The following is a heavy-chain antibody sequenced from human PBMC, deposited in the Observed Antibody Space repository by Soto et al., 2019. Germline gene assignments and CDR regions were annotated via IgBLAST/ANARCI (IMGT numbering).Heavy chain of an antibody. V-gene: IGHV4-34*01. J-gene: IGHJ4*02. CDR3: ARGRTATPPDY. Sequence: QVQLQQWGAGLLKPSETLSLTCAVYGGSFSGYYWSWIRQPPGKGLEWIGEINHSGSTNYNPSLKSRVTISVDTSKNLFSLKLSSVTAADTAVYYCARGRTATPPDYWGQGTLVTVSS. CDR2: INHSGST. D-gene: IGHD2-15*01. CDR1: GGSFSGYY.